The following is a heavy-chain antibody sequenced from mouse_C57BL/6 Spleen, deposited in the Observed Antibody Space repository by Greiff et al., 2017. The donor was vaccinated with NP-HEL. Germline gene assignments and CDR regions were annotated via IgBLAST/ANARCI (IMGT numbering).Heavy chain of an antibody. Sequence: EVQGVESGGGLVKPGGSLKLSCAASGFTFSSYAMSWVRQTPEKRLEWVATISDGGSYTYYPDNVKGRFTISRDNAKNNLYLQMSHLKSEDTAMYYCARGGGWLLRRDAMDYWGQGTSVTVSS. CDR1: GFTFSSYA. CDR3: ARGGGWLLRRDAMDY. D-gene: IGHD2-3*01. J-gene: IGHJ4*01. V-gene: IGHV5-4*01. CDR2: ISDGGSYT.